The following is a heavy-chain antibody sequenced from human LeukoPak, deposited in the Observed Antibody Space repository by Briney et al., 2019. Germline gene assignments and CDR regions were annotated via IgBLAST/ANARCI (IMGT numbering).Heavy chain of an antibody. CDR3: AKVSPNTVTTLQCFDY. Sequence: GGSLRLSCAASGFTFSSYAMSWVRAAPGEGLERGAKIKQDGSEKNYVGSVRGRFSTSRDTTTNTLCMQMSSVREEDTRVYKCAKVSPNTVTTLQCFDYWGQGTLVTVSS. CDR1: GFTFSSYA. CDR2: IKQDGSEK. J-gene: IGHJ4*02. D-gene: IGHD4-17*01. V-gene: IGHV3-7*01.